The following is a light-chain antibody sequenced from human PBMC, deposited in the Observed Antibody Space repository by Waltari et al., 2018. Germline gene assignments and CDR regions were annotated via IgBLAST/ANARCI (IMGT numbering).Light chain of an antibody. Sequence: QPALTQPASVSGSPGQSITISCTGTSNDVGNSKHVCWYQQHPGKAPKLIISEVTERPSWVSDRVSGSKSGNTASLTISGLQAEDEADYYCLSYTSSITFVFGGGTKVSVL. CDR1: SNDVGNSKH. CDR3: LSYTSSITFV. V-gene: IGLV2-23*02. CDR2: EVT. J-gene: IGLJ2*01.